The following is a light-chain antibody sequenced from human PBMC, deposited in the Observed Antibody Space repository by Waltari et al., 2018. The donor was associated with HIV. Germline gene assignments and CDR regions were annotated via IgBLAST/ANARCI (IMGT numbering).Light chain of an antibody. V-gene: IGLV1-51*01. J-gene: IGLJ3*02. CDR1: SSKFGNDF. Sequence: QSVLTQPPSVSAAPGQKVTISCSGSSSKFGNDFVSWYQHLPGAAPKLLIYDNDKRPSGISARFSGSKSGTSATLGITGLQTGDEADYYCGTWDTSLGAGVFGGGTKLTVL. CDR2: DND. CDR3: GTWDTSLGAGV.